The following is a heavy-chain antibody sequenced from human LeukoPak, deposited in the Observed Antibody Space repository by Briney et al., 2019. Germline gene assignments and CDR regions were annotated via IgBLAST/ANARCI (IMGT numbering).Heavy chain of an antibody. CDR3: ARILAPLDY. CDR1: GYTFTGYY. V-gene: IGHV1-2*02. Sequence: ASVKVSRKASGYTFTGYYMHCVRQAPGQGLEWMGWINPNSGGTNYAQKFQGRVTMTRDTSISTAYMEQSRLRSDDTPVYYCARILAPLDYWGQETLVTVSS. J-gene: IGHJ4*02. CDR2: INPNSGGT.